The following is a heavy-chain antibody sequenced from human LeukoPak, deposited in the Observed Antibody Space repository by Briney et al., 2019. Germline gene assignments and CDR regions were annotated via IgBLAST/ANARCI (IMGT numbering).Heavy chain of an antibody. D-gene: IGHD3-22*01. V-gene: IGHV4-39*01. CDR3: ARHYPFSGYYDTSGFDY. CDR2: IYYSGST. J-gene: IGHJ4*02. Sequence: PSQTLSLTCTVSGGSISSSSYYWGWLRQPPGKGLERIGSIYYSGSTYYNPSLKSRVTISVDTSKNQFSLKLSSVTAADTAVYYCARHYPFSGYYDTSGFDYWGQGTLVTVSS. CDR1: GGSISSSSYY.